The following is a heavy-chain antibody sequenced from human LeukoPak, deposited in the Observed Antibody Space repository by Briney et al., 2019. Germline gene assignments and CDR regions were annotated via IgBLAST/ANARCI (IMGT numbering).Heavy chain of an antibody. V-gene: IGHV4-59*01. J-gene: IGHJ6*04. CDR1: GGSISHYF. CDR3: ARHADIAVYREGMDV. D-gene: IGHD2-21*01. CDR2: VYYRGNT. Sequence: PSETLSLTCTVSGGSISHYFWSWIRQPPGQGLEWVGYVYYRGNTIYSPSLRSRVTISVDSSKNEFSLKMTSVTAADTAVYYCARHADIAVYREGMDVWGKGTTVTVSS.